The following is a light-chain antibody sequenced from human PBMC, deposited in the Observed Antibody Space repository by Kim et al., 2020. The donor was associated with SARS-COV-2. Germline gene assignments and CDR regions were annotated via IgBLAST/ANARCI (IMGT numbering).Light chain of an antibody. J-gene: IGKJ1*01. V-gene: IGKV3-20*01. CDR2: GAF. CDR1: QSVSSSY. CDR3: QQYGSSHWT. Sequence: SPGGRAPPDCRASQSVSSSYLAWYQQKPGQAPRVLIYGAFSRATGIPERFSGSESGTDFTLTISRLEPEDFAVYYCQQYGSSHWTFGQGTKVDIK.